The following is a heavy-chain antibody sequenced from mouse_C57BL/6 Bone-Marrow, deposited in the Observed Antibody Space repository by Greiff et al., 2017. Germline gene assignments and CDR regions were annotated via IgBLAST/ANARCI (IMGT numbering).Heavy chain of an antibody. CDR1: GYTFTSYT. CDR3: ALYDYDGLYYFDY. Sequence: QVQLKQSGAELARPGASVKMSCKASGYTFTSYTMHWVKQRPGQGLEWIGYINPSSGYTKYTQKFKDKATLTADKSSSTAYMQLSSLTSEDSAVYYCALYDYDGLYYFDYWGQGTTLTVSS. D-gene: IGHD2-4*01. J-gene: IGHJ2*01. CDR2: INPSSGYT. V-gene: IGHV1-4*01.